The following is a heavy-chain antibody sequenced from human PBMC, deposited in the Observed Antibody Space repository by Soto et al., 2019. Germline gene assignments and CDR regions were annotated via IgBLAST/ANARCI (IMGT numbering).Heavy chain of an antibody. D-gene: IGHD3-10*01. CDR2: IWYDGSNK. Sequence: GGALRLSCASSGVTFRSYGMHCVRQAPGDGLEGVAVIWYDGSNKYYADSVKGRFTISRDNSKNTLYLQMNSLRAEDTAVYYCASSAPGSNYYYYYGMDVWGQGTTVTVSS. V-gene: IGHV3-33*01. CDR1: GVTFRSYG. J-gene: IGHJ6*02. CDR3: ASSAPGSNYYYYYGMDV.